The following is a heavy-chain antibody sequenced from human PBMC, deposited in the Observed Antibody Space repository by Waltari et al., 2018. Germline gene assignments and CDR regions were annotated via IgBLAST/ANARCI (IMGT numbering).Heavy chain of an antibody. V-gene: IGHV1-2*02. D-gene: IGHD1-26*01. CDR3: ARDGLTFGSGNRSHFYSGMGV. J-gene: IGHJ6*02. CDR2: TNPNTGAI. Sequence: QVQLMQSGAEVKKPGASLKVSCKASGYSFTTSYIHLLRQAPGQGLQWIGWTNPNTGAIDYAQRFRGRVTVTRDTSINTVYLHLSDLRPDDTAIYYCARDGLTFGSGNRSHFYSGMGVWGQGTTVVVSS. CDR1: GYSFTTSY.